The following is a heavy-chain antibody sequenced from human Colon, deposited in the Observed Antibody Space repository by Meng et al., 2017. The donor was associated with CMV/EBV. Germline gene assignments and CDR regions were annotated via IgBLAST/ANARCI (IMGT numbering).Heavy chain of an antibody. CDR2: IYSSGKT. V-gene: IGHV4-59*12. D-gene: IGHD4-23*01. CDR1: GGSITGYY. Sequence: SETLSLTCTVSGGSITGYYWTWIRQPPGKGLEWVGHIYSSGKTNYNPSLKSRVTISVGTSKNQFSLKLSSVTAADTAVYYCARASSAVGFDYWGQGTLVTVSS. CDR3: ARASSAVGFDY. J-gene: IGHJ4*02.